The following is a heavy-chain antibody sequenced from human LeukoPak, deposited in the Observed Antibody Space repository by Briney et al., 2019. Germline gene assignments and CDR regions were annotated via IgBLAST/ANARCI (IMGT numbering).Heavy chain of an antibody. CDR3: ARERTTVTSPLFDY. CDR1: GFTFSSYS. CDR2: ISSSSYI. J-gene: IGHJ4*02. V-gene: IGHV3-21*01. D-gene: IGHD4-17*01. Sequence: PGGSLRLSCAASGFTFSSYSMNWVRQAPGKGLEWVSSISSSSYIYYADSVKGRFTISRDNAKNSLYLQMNSLRDEDTAVYYCARERTTVTSPLFDYWGQGTLVTVSS.